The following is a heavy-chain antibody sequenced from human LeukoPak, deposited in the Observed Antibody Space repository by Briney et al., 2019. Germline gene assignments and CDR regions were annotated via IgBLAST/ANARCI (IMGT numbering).Heavy chain of an antibody. CDR3: AAGGRRYCSGGSCYFRPQPSVWLPIFNDY. Sequence: GGSLRLSCAASGFTFSTDAVNWVRQAPGKGLEWVSAISGSGGSTYYADSVKGRFTISRDNSKNTLYLQMNSLRAEDTAVYYCAAGGRRYCSGGSCYFRPQPSVWLPIFNDYWGQGTLVTVSS. D-gene: IGHD2-15*01. CDR1: GFTFSTDA. CDR2: ISGSGGST. V-gene: IGHV3-23*01. J-gene: IGHJ4*02.